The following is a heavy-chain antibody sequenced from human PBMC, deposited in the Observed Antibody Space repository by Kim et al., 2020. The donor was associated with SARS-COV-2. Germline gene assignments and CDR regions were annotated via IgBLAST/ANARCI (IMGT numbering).Heavy chain of an antibody. V-gene: IGHV4-39*01. D-gene: IGHD3-3*01. CDR3: AQNFWNGYESAFGI. CDR2: IYYSGST. J-gene: IGHJ3*02. Sequence: SETLSLTCTVSGGSISSSSYYWGRLRQPPGKGLEWIGSIYYSGSTYYNPTLKSRVTISVVTSKNQFSLKLSSGAAADTAVYYCAQNFWNGYESAFGIWGQGAMVTVSS. CDR1: GGSISSSSYY.